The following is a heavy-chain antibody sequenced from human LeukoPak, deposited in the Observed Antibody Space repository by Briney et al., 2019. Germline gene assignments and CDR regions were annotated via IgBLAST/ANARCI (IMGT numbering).Heavy chain of an antibody. CDR2: ISGSGGST. D-gene: IGHD3-22*01. CDR3: AKDRRDYYDSSGYYSLAVDY. CDR1: GFTFSSYA. V-gene: IGHV3-23*01. Sequence: PGGSLRLSCAASGFTFSSYAMSWVRQAPGKGLEWVSAISGSGGSTYYAGSVKGRFTISRDNSKNTLYLQTNSLRAEDTAVYYCAKDRRDYYDSSGYYSLAVDYWGQGTLVTVSS. J-gene: IGHJ4*02.